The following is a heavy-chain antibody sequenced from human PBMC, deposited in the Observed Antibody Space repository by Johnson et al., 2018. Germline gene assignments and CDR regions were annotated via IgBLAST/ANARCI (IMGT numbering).Heavy chain of an antibody. D-gene: IGHD6-19*01. J-gene: IGHJ6*03. CDR3: ARRGQQGLVRTYMDV. Sequence: QVQLVESGGGVVQPGRSLRLSCAASGITFSSQGMYWVRQAPGKGLEWVEVISYEVKNKYYADSVKGRFTISRDNSKNKLSLQMNSLRVEDTAVYYCARRGQQGLVRTYMDVWAKGTAVTVSS. CDR2: ISYEVKNK. CDR1: GITFSSQG. V-gene: IGHV3-30*03.